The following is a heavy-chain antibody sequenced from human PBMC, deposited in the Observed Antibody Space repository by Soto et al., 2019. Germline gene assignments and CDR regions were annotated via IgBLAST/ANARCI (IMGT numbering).Heavy chain of an antibody. J-gene: IGHJ4*02. Sequence: QVQLQESGPGLVKPSQTLSLTCTVSGGSISSGDYYWSWIRQPPGKGLEWIGYIYYSGSTYYNPSLKSRVTXLVLTXXNQFSLKLSSVTAADTAVYYCARDRYDYVWGTFDYWGQGTLVTVSS. CDR3: ARDRYDYVWGTFDY. D-gene: IGHD3-16*01. V-gene: IGHV4-30-4*01. CDR1: GGSISSGDYY. CDR2: IYYSGST.